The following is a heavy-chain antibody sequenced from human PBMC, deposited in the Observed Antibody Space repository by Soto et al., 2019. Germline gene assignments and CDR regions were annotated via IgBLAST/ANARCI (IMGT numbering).Heavy chain of an antibody. V-gene: IGHV1-18*01. J-gene: IGHJ4*02. D-gene: IGHD2-2*01. CDR1: GYTITTYG. CDR3: AREYCSGTSCYGGDY. Sequence: QVQLVQSGAEVKKPGASVKVSCKASGYTITTYGISWVRRAPGQGLEWMGWISTYNDVTVYAQSLQGRVTLTTDTSTSTAYMELRSLTSDDTAVYYCAREYCSGTSCYGGDYWGQGTLVTVSS. CDR2: ISTYNDVT.